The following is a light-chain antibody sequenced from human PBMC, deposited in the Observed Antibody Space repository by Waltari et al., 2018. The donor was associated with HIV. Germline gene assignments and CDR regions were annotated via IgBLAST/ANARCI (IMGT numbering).Light chain of an antibody. CDR1: ASNIGRGY. CDR2: RNN. Sequence: QSVLTQPPSASGAPGQSVTISCSGSASNIGRGYVYWFQQLPGTAPKLLMYRNNQRPSGVPDRFSASKSGTSASLAISGLRPDDEAYYYCAAWDVSVSGRGVIFGGGTKLTVL. V-gene: IGLV1-47*01. J-gene: IGLJ2*01. CDR3: AAWDVSVSGRGVI.